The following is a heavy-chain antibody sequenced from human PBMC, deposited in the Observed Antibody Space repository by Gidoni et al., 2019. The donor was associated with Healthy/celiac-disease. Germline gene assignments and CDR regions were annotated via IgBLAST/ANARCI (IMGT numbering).Heavy chain of an antibody. D-gene: IGHD3-10*01. V-gene: IGHV4-59*01. CDR2: IYYSGST. J-gene: IGHJ4*02. CDR3: ARDPHRGLDY. CDR1: GGSISSYY. Sequence: QVQLQESGPGRAKPSEPLSLTCTGTGGSISSYYWSWIRQPPGKGLEWIGYIYYSGSTNYNPSLKSRVTISVDTSKNQFSLKLSSVTAADTAVYYCARDPHRGLDYWGQGTLVTVSS.